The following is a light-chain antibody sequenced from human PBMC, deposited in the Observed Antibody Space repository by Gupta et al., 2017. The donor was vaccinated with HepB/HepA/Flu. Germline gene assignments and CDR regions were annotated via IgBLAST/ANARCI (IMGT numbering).Light chain of an antibody. V-gene: IGKV1-27*01. CDR3: QKDIRAPWT. J-gene: IGKJ1*01. CDR2: GAF. CDR1: EDIMNY. Sequence: DIQMTQSPSSLSASVGDRVTITCRASEDIMNYLAWYQQKPGKVPQLLIYGAFTLKSGVPSRFSGSRSGTDFTLTISSLQPEDVATYYCQKDIRAPWTFGQGTKVEIK.